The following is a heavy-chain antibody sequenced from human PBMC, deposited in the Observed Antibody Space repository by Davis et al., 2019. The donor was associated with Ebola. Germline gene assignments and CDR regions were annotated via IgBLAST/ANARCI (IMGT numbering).Heavy chain of an antibody. D-gene: IGHD2-2*01. CDR3: TRLSGSSSLNWFDP. J-gene: IGHJ5*02. Sequence: GGSLRLSCAASGFTFSGSAMHWVRQASGKGLGWVGRIRSKANSYATAYAASVKGRFTISRDDSKNTAYLQMNSLKTEDTAVYYCTRLSGSSSLNWFDPWGQGTLVTVSS. CDR1: GFTFSGSA. V-gene: IGHV3-73*01. CDR2: IRSKANSYAT.